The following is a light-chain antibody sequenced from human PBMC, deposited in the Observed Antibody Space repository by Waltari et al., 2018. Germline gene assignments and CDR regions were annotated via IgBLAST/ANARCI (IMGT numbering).Light chain of an antibody. J-gene: IGLJ1*01. CDR1: NRDVVGYDY. CDR3: SSYTSSNNCV. Sequence: QSALTQPPSASGSPGQSVTISCTGTNRDVVGYDYVSWYQQHPGKAPKLIIYEVNKRPSGVPDRFSGSKSGNTASLTVSGLQAEDEADYYCSSYTSSNNCVFGTGTKVTVL. CDR2: EVN. V-gene: IGLV2-8*01.